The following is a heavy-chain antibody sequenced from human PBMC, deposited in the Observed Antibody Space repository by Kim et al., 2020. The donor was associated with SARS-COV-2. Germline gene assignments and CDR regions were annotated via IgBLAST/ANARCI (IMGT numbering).Heavy chain of an antibody. V-gene: IGHV4-59*08. CDR1: GGSISSYY. J-gene: IGHJ4*02. CDR3: ARSIAAAARFRY. D-gene: IGHD6-13*01. CDR2: IYYSGNT. Sequence: SETLSLTCTVSGGSISSYYWSWIRQPPGKGLEWIGYIYYSGNTNYNPSLKSRVTISVDTSKNQFSLKLSSVTAADTAVYYCARSIAAAARFRYWGQGTLVTVSS.